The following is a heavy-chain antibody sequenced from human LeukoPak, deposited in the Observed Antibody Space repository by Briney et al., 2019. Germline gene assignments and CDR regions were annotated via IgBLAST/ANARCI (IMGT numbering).Heavy chain of an antibody. CDR3: ARTYYYDSSGYHWGDFDY. CDR2: ISSSSSYI. D-gene: IGHD3-22*01. CDR1: GFTFSSYS. J-gene: IGHJ4*02. V-gene: IGHV3-21*01. Sequence: GGSLRLSCAASGFTFSSYSMNWVRQAPGKGLEWVSSISSSSSYIYYADSVKGRFTISRDNAKNSLYLQMNSLRAEDTAVYYCARTYYYDSSGYHWGDFDYWGQGTLVTVSS.